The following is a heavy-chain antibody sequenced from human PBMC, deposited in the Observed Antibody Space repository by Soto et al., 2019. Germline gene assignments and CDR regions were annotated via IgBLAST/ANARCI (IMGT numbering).Heavy chain of an antibody. V-gene: IGHV3-74*01. D-gene: IGHD2-21*01. Sequence: DVQLVESGGGLVQPGGSLRLSCATSGFTFSRYWIHWVRQVPGEGLVWVSRIDGSGTNIDYAESVKGRFTISRDFAKSTVFLQMDSLRAADTAVYHCVRLGFVGEGDFWGQGILVTVSS. J-gene: IGHJ4*02. CDR2: IDGSGTNI. CDR1: GFTFSRYW. CDR3: VRLGFVGEGDF.